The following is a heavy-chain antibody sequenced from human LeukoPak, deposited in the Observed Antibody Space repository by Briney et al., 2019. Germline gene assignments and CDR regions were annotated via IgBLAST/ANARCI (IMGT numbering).Heavy chain of an antibody. J-gene: IGHJ3*01. CDR1: GYTFTGYY. V-gene: IGHV1-2*02. CDR2: INPNSGGT. CDR3: ARGFRSGSGTYFQAHDAFDF. Sequence: GASVKVSCKASGYTFTGYYMHWVRQAPGQGLEWMGWINPNSGGTNYAQKFQGRVTMTRDTSISTAYMEVSRLTSDDTAVYYCARGFRSGSGTYFQAHDAFDFWGQGTMVTVSS. D-gene: IGHD3-10*01.